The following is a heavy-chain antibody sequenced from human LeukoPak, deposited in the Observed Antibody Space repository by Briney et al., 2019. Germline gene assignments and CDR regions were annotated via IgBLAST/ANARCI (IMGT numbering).Heavy chain of an antibody. J-gene: IGHJ6*03. CDR3: ARSDDLYYYMDV. V-gene: IGHV1-8*01. D-gene: IGHD3-16*01. CDR2: MNPNSGNT. CDR1: GYTFTIYD. Sequence: GASVKLSCKASGYTFTIYDINWVREGTGQGLEWMGWMNPNSGNTGYAQKFQGRVTMTRNNSITTAYMELSRLRSEDTAVYYCARSDDLYYYMDVWGKGTTVTVSS.